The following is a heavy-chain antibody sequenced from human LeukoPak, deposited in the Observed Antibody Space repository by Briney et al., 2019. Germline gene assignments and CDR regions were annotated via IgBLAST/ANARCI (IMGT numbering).Heavy chain of an antibody. CDR3: ARGGAMVGATLVY. V-gene: IGHV1-69*05. CDR2: IIPIFGTA. Sequence: SVKVSCKASGGTFSSYAISWVRQAPGQGLEWMGRIIPIFGTANYAQKFQGRVTITTDESTSTAYMELSSLRSEDTAVYYCARGGAMVGATLVYWGQGTLVTVSS. CDR1: GGTFSSYA. D-gene: IGHD1-26*01. J-gene: IGHJ4*02.